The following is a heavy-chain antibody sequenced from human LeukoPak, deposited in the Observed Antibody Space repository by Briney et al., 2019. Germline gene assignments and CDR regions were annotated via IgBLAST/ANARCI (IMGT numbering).Heavy chain of an antibody. CDR2: ISAYNGNT. Sequence: ASVKVSCKASGYTFTSYGISWVRQAPGQGLEWMGWISAYNGNTNYAQKLQGRVTMTTDTSTSTAYMELRTLRSADTAVYYCARDRKAEYFQHWGQGTLVTVSS. V-gene: IGHV1-18*01. CDR3: ARDRKAEYFQH. CDR1: GYTFTSYG. J-gene: IGHJ1*01.